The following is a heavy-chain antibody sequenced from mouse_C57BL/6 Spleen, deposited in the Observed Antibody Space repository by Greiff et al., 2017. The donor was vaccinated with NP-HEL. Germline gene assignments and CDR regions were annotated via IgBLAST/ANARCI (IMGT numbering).Heavy chain of an antibody. CDR3: ARPIYYDYDGGDYYAMDY. V-gene: IGHV1-22*01. J-gene: IGHJ4*01. CDR1: GYTFTDYN. CDR2: INPNNGGT. D-gene: IGHD2-4*01. Sequence: EVQLQESGPELVKPGASVKMSCKASGYTFTDYNMHWVKQSHGKSLEWIGYINPNNGGTSYNQKFKGKATLTVNKSSSTAYMELRSLTSEDSAVYYCARPIYYDYDGGDYYAMDYWGQGTSVTVSS.